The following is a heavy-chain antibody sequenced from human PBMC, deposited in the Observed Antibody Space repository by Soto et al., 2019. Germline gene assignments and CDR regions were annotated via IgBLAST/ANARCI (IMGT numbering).Heavy chain of an antibody. J-gene: IGHJ5*02. CDR3: ARQGVGVPTIKLICFVP. V-gene: IGHV5-51*01. Sequence: LKISCKGSGYSFTSYWIGWVRQMPGKGLEWVGIIYPRDSDTRYSPSFQGQATISADKSTSTVYLQWSSLKASDTAIYYCARQGVGVPTIKLICFVPWGQGILVTV. D-gene: IGHD1-1*01. CDR1: GYSFTSYW. CDR2: IYPRDSDT.